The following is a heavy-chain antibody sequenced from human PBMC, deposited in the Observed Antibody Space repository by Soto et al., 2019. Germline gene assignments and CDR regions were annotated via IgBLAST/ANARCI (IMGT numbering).Heavy chain of an antibody. CDR1: GYTFTTYD. V-gene: IGHV1-8*01. Sequence: QEPLVQSGAEVKRPGASVRVSCKSFGYTFTTYDINWVRQVTGQRLEWMGWMNPNTGDTGYAQEFHGRVTMTRNIAIDTAYMDLSSLKSDDTAVYYCARGLGGSGTTNTWGQGTLVTVSS. J-gene: IGHJ5*02. CDR2: MNPNTGDT. D-gene: IGHD1-1*01. CDR3: ARGLGGSGTTNT.